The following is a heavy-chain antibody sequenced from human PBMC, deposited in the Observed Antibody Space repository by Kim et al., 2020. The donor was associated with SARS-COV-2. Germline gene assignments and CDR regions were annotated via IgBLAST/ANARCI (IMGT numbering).Heavy chain of an antibody. Sequence: ASVKVSCKTSGYTFTDYYMHWVRQAPGQGLEWMGWIDPNSGGTRFSQKFQGRVTVTRDTSISTAYMELSGLRSDDTAVYSCSKSRAFDYWGQGTLVTVSS. CDR1: GYTFTDYY. CDR2: IDPNSGGT. V-gene: IGHV1-2*02. D-gene: IGHD1-26*01. J-gene: IGHJ4*02. CDR3: SKSRAFDY.